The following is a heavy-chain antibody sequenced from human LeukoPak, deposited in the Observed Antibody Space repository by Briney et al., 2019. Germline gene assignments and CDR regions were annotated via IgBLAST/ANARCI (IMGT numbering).Heavy chain of an antibody. J-gene: IGHJ4*02. CDR2: IYYSGST. CDR3: ASRGGSSAYYFDY. Sequence: SETLSLACTVSGGSISSSSYYWGWIRQPPGKGLEWIGSIYYSGSTYYNPSLKSRVTISVDTSKNQFSLKLSSVTAVDTAVYYCASRGGSSAYYFDYWGQGTLVTVSS. CDR1: GGSISSSSYY. V-gene: IGHV4-39*01. D-gene: IGHD6-6*01.